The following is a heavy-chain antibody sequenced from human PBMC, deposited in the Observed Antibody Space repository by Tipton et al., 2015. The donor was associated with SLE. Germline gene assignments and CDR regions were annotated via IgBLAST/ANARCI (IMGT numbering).Heavy chain of an antibody. CDR3: ARQWSSRYYADY. D-gene: IGHD6-19*01. CDR2: IYYTGNT. V-gene: IGHV4-39*01. CDR1: GGSISRSDYY. Sequence: TLSLTCTVSGGSISRSDYYWGWIRQPPGKGLEWIGSIYYTGNTLYNPSLMSRLTISVDTSRNRFSLELRSVTAADSAVYYCARQWSSRYYADYWGQGTLVTVSS. J-gene: IGHJ4*02.